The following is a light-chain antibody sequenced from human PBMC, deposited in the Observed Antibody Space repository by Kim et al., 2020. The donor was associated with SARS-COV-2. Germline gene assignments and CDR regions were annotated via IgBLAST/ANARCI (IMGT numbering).Light chain of an antibody. CDR2: DVS. CDR1: NSDVGIYNY. V-gene: IGLV2-14*03. Sequence: GQSITFPCTGTNSDVGIYNYVSWYQHHPGKAPKLMIYDVSNRPSGVSNRFSGSKSGNTASLTISGLQAEDEADYYCSSYTSSSFWVFGGGTQLTVL. CDR3: SSYTSSSFWV. J-gene: IGLJ2*01.